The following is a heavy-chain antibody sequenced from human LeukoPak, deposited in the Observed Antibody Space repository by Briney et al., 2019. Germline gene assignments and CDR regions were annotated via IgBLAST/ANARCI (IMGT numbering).Heavy chain of an antibody. D-gene: IGHD2-21*02. Sequence: PGRSLRLSCAASGFTLSNYGMHWVRQAPGKGLEWVAVIWYDGSNKYYADSVKGRFTISRDNSKNTLYLQMTSLRAEDTAVYYCARGGLERVVTATKYYYYYGMDVWGQGTTVTVSS. CDR3: ARGGLERVVTATKYYYYYGMDV. J-gene: IGHJ6*02. CDR2: IWYDGSNK. V-gene: IGHV3-33*01. CDR1: GFTLSNYG.